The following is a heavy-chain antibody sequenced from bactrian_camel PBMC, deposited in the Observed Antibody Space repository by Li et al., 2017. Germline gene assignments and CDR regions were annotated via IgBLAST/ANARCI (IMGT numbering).Heavy chain of an antibody. CDR3: GTRYPGSWYRTY. J-gene: IGHJ4*01. CDR2: LGDDGST. CDR1: GDHRMV. Sequence: HVQLVESGGGSAQIGGSLRLSCVVSGDHRMVAWFRTAPGTTREGVAGLGDDGSTSYAEFAEGRFTISRNDLNDTTYLQMNNVKSEDTALYYCGTRYPGSWYRTYWGQGTQVTVS. D-gene: IGHD6*01. V-gene: IGHV3S53*01.